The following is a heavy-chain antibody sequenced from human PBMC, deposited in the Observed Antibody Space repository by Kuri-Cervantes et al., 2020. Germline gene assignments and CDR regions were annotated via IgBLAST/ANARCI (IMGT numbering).Heavy chain of an antibody. CDR3: ARTGEIVVVIKGGFDI. CDR2: IKHSGST. V-gene: IGHV4-34*01. Sequence: ESLTLTCAASGWSFSGYYRSWIRQAPGKGLEWIGEIKHSGSTNYNASLKSRVNISVDTSKNQFCLKLSYVTAADAAVYYCARTGEIVVVIKGGFDIWGQGTMVTVSS. D-gene: IGHD3-22*01. J-gene: IGHJ3*02. CDR1: GWSFSGYY.